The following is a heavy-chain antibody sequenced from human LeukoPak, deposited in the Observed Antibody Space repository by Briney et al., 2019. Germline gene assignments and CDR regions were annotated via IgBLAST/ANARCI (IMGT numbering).Heavy chain of an antibody. CDR3: ASQRYYYGSGIDY. CDR1: GGSFSGYY. CDR2: VNHSGST. J-gene: IGHJ4*02. D-gene: IGHD3-10*01. Sequence: PSETLSLTCAVYGGSFSGYYWSWIRQPPGKGLEWIGEVNHSGSTNYNPSLKSRVTISVDTSKNQFSLKLSSVTAADTAVYYCASQRYYYGSGIDYWGQGTLVTVSS. V-gene: IGHV4-34*01.